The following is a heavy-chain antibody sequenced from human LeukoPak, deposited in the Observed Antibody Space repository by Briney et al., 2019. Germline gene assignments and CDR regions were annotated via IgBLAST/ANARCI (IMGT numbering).Heavy chain of an antibody. CDR2: INHSGNT. CDR3: ASATVPAINGDNWFDP. D-gene: IGHD2-2*01. CDR1: GGSFSGYY. V-gene: IGHV4-34*01. J-gene: IGHJ5*02. Sequence: SETLSLTCAVYGGSFSGYYWSWISQPPGKGLEWIGEINHSGNTNYTPSLKSRVTISVDTSKNQFSLKLSSVTAADTGVYYCASATVPAINGDNWFDPWGQGTLVTVSS.